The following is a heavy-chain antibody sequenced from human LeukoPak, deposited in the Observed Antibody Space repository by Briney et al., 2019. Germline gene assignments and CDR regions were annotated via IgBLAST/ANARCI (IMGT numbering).Heavy chain of an antibody. D-gene: IGHD3-3*01. Sequence: SETLSLTCTVSGGSISSYYWSWIRQPPGKGLEWIGYIYYSGSTNYNPSLKSRVTVSIDMSKNQFSLKLSSVTAADTAMYYCARSWGYDFWSGNLLDYWGQGTLVTVSS. V-gene: IGHV4-59*12. CDR3: ARSWGYDFWSGNLLDY. CDR1: GGSISSYY. CDR2: IYYSGST. J-gene: IGHJ4*02.